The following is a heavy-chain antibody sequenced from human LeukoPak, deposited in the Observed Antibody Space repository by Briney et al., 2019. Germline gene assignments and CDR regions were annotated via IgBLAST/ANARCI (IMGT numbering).Heavy chain of an antibody. J-gene: IGHJ6*03. CDR3: ARGDREWLVDYYYYYMDV. CDR1: GGSFSGYY. CDR2: INHSGST. Sequence: SETLSLTCAVYGGSFSGYYWSWIRQPPGKGLEWIGEINHSGSTNYNPSLKSRVTISVDTSKNQFSLKLSSVTAADTAVYYCARGDREWLVDYYYYYMDVWGKGTTVTVSS. V-gene: IGHV4-34*01. D-gene: IGHD6-19*01.